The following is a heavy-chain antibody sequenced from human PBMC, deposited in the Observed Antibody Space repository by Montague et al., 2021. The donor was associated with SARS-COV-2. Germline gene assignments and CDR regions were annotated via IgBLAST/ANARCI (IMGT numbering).Heavy chain of an antibody. CDR2: ISYTGRT. D-gene: IGHD2-8*01. J-gene: IGHJ4*02. CDR3: ARQLPSYCATNKCYPYYFDG. V-gene: IGHV4-39*01. Sequence: SETLSPTCTVSGGSISSPDYYWGWIRQSPGKALEWIGSISYTGRTYYNPSLRSRVSFSMDTSKNHFSLSLSSVTVADTAVYFCARQLPSYCATNKCYPYYFDGWGQGALVTVSS. CDR1: GGSISSPDYY.